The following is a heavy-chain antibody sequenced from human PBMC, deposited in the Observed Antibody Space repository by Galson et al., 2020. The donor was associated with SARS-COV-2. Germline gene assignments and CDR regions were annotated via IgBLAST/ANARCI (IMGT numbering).Heavy chain of an antibody. CDR2: FDPEDDEP. J-gene: IGHJ4*02. Sequence: ASVKVSCKVSGYSLSELSMHWVRLSPGKGFEWMGGFDPEDDEPVYAREFQGRLTLTGDTSRDTAYMQLSNLRSEDTAVYYCATLGPTVADYFFDYWGQGTLLTVSS. V-gene: IGHV1-24*01. CDR3: ATLGPTVADYFFDY. D-gene: IGHD6-19*01. CDR1: GYSLSELS.